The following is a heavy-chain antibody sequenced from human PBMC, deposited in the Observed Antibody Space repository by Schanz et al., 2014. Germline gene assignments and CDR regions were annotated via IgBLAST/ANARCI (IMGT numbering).Heavy chain of an antibody. Sequence: QVQLQESGPGLVKPSETLSLTCTVSGGSISSYYWSWIRQPPGKGLEWIGHRDSSGSTNYNPSLKSRVTISVDTSKNQFSLKLSSVTAADTAVYYCARAEINSGYARYYYGMDVWGQGTTVTVSS. CDR2: RDSSGST. CDR1: GGSISSYY. CDR3: ARAEINSGYARYYYGMDV. V-gene: IGHV4-59*01. J-gene: IGHJ6*02. D-gene: IGHD5-12*01.